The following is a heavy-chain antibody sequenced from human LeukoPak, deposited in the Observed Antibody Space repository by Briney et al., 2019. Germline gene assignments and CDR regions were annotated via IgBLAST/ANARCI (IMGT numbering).Heavy chain of an antibody. D-gene: IGHD2-21*02. V-gene: IGHV4-30-4*01. CDR3: ARVTRWAGLDF. J-gene: IGHJ4*02. Sequence: SQTLSLTCNVSGGSISSGDKYWSWIRQPPGKGLEWIGYIYYSGSTYYNPSLKSRLTISVDTSENQFSLHLTSGTAADTAVYFCARVTRWAGLDFWGQGTLVTVSS. CDR2: IYYSGST. CDR1: GGSISSGDKY.